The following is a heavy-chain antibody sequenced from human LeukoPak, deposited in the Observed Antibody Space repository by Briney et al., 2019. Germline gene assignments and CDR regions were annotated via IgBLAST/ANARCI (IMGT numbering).Heavy chain of an antibody. V-gene: IGHV5-51*01. D-gene: IGHD3-22*01. CDR2: IYPGDSDT. J-gene: IGHJ4*02. CDR1: GYSFTSYW. CDR3: ARHSYYDSSGYFVKFFHGYYFDY. Sequence: GESLKISCKGSGYSFTSYWIGWVRQMPGKGLEWMGIIYPGDSDTRYSPSFQGQVTISADKSISTAYLQWSSLKASDTAMYYCARHSYYDSSGYFVKFFHGYYFDYWGQGTLVTVSS.